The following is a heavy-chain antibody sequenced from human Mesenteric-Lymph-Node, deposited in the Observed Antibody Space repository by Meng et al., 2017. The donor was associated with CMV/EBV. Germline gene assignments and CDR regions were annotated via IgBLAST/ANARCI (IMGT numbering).Heavy chain of an antibody. V-gene: IGHV3-72*01. J-gene: IGHJ4*02. CDR1: GFTFSDHY. D-gene: IGHD1-26*01. Sequence: GESLKISCAASGFTFSDHYMDWVRQAPGKGLEWVGRIRNKANSYTTEYAASVKGRFAISRDDSKNSLYLQMNSLKTEDTAVYYCARDRRELYYWGQGTLVTVSS. CDR3: ARDRRELYY. CDR2: IRNKANSYTT.